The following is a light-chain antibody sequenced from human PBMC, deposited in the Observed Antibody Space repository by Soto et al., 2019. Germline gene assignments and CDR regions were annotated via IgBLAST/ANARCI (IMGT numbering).Light chain of an antibody. CDR2: DAS. CDR3: QPRSNVPT. J-gene: IGKJ2*01. V-gene: IGKV3-11*01. CDR1: QSVSSY. Sequence: EIVLTQSPATLSLSPGERATLSCRASQSVSSYLAWYQQKPGQAPRLLIYDASNRATGIPARFSGSGSGTDFTLTISSLEPEDFAVYYCQPRSNVPTFGQGTKLESK.